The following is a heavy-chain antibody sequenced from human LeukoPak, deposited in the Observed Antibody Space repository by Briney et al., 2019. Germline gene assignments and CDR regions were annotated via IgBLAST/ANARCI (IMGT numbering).Heavy chain of an antibody. V-gene: IGHV3-21*01. J-gene: IGHJ5*02. D-gene: IGHD3-22*01. CDR2: ISSNSSYI. Sequence: GGSLRLSRAASRFTFCIYSMNWVRQAPGQGVEGGSSISSNSSYIYYAEPVKGRFTISRDNAKNSLYLQMNSLRAEDTAVYYCARESDSSGYYPNWFDPWGQGTLVTVSS. CDR1: RFTFCIYS. CDR3: ARESDSSGYYPNWFDP.